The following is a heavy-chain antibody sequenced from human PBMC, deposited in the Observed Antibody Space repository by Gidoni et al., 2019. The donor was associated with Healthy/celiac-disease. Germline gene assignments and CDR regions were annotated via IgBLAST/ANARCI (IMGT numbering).Heavy chain of an antibody. CDR3: AREGTSGVSPTAMVYYYYGMDV. CDR1: GFTFSSYE. V-gene: IGHV3-48*03. J-gene: IGHJ6*02. D-gene: IGHD5-18*01. CDR2: ISSSGSTI. Sequence: EVQLVEAGGGLVQPGGSLRLSCAASGFTFSSYELNLVRQAPGKGLEWVSYISSSGSTIYYADSVKGRFTISRDNAKNSLYLQMNSLRAEDTAVYYCAREGTSGVSPTAMVYYYYGMDVWGQGTTVTVSS.